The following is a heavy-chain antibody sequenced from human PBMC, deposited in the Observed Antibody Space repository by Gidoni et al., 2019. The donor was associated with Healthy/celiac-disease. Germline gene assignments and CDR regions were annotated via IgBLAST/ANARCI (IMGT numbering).Heavy chain of an antibody. D-gene: IGHD3-10*01. CDR2: ISYDGSNK. CDR3: AREFPHYYGSEIGKTYPVVIDP. Sequence: QVQLVESGGGVVQPGRSLRLSCAASGFTFSSYAMHWVRQAPGKGLEWVAVISYDGSNKYYADSVKGRFTISRDNSKNTLYLQMNSLRAEDTAVYYCAREFPHYYGSEIGKTYPVVIDPWGQGTLVTVSS. V-gene: IGHV3-30*04. J-gene: IGHJ5*02. CDR1: GFTFSSYA.